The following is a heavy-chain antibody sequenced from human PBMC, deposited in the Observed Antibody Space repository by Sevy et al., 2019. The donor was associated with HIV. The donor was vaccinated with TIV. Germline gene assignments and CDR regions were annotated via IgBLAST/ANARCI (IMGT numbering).Heavy chain of an antibody. D-gene: IGHD2-15*01. CDR1: GFTFSDYY. CDR2: ISSSGSTI. Sequence: GGSLRLSCAASGFTFSDYYMSWIRQAPGKGLEWVSYISSSGSTIYYANSVKGRFTISRDNAKNSLYLQMNSLRAEDTAVYYCARDKWGYCSGGSCSSPNYWGQGTLVTVSS. J-gene: IGHJ4*02. V-gene: IGHV3-11*01. CDR3: ARDKWGYCSGGSCSSPNY.